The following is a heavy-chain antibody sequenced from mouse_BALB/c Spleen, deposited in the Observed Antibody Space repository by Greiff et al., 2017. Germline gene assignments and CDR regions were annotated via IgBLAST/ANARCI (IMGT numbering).Heavy chain of an antibody. J-gene: IGHJ2*01. V-gene: IGHV3-2*02. CDR3: ARSGRGDYYGSSYFDY. CDR1: GYSITSDYA. CDR2: ISYSGST. Sequence: EVQLQQSGPGLVKPSQSLSLTCTVTGYSITSDYAWNWIRQFPGNKLEWMGYISYSGSTSYNPSLKSRISITRDTSKNQFFLQLNSVTTEDTATYYCARSGRGDYYGSSYFDYWGQGTTLTVSS. D-gene: IGHD1-1*01.